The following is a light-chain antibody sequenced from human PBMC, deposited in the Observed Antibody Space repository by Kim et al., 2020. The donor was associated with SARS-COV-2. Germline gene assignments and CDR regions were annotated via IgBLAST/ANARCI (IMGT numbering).Light chain of an antibody. J-gene: IGLJ2*01. Sequence: GQKVSSTCRGDGLISYYAVWYQQKTGQAPVLVIYGKNNRPSGITDRFSGSSSGNTASLTITGAQAEDEADYYCSARDSSGNQLVFGGGTQLTVL. CDR1: GLISYY. CDR2: GKN. V-gene: IGLV3-19*01. CDR3: SARDSSGNQLV.